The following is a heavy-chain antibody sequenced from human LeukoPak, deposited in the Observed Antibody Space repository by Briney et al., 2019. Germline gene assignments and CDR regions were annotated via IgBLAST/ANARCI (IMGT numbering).Heavy chain of an antibody. CDR1: GFTFDDYA. CDR3: VQESADSSGWATRYYFDY. D-gene: IGHD6-19*01. V-gene: IGHV3-9*01. J-gene: IGHJ4*02. CDR2: ITWNSDNI. Sequence: PGRSLRLSCATSGFTFDDYAMHWVRQAPGKGVEWVAGITWNSDNIDYAESVRGRFTISRDNAKNSLYLEMNSLRLEDTALYYCVQESADSSGWATRYYFDYWGQGSLVTVSS.